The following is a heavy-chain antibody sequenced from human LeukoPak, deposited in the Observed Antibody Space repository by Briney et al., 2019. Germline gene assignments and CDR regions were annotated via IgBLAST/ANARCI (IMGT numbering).Heavy chain of an antibody. Sequence: GGSLTLSCAASGFTFSSYVWSWVRQAPGKGLEWVSAISNSGGSTYYADSVKGRFTIARDNSKNTLYLHMNSLRAEDTAVYYCANEGGTMLRGDLDYWGQGTLVTVSS. J-gene: IGHJ4*02. D-gene: IGHD3-10*01. V-gene: IGHV3-23*01. CDR3: ANEGGTMLRGDLDY. CDR1: GFTFSSYV. CDR2: ISNSGGST.